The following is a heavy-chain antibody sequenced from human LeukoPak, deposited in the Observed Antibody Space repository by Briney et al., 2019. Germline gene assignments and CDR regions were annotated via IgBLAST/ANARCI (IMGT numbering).Heavy chain of an antibody. CDR3: AKYYDSSGYYYDYFDY. CDR2: ISGRGGST. J-gene: IGHJ4*02. V-gene: IGHV3-23*01. CDR1: GFTFSSYA. Sequence: GGSLRLSCAASGFTFSSYAMSWVRQAPGKGLEGVSAISGRGGSTYYADSVKGRFTISRDNSKNTLYLQMNSLRAEDTAVYYCAKYYDSSGYYYDYFDYWGQGTLVTVSS. D-gene: IGHD3-22*01.